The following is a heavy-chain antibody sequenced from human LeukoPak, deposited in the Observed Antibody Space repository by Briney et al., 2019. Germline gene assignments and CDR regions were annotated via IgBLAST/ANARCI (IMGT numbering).Heavy chain of an antibody. J-gene: IGHJ5*02. CDR1: GFTFKLYW. CDR3: VRGGPSTWS. CDR2: INDDGSDT. Sequence: GGSLRLSCAASGFTFKLYWMHWVRQVPGKRPVWVSRINDDGSDTIYADSVRGRFTISRDDAKNTVYLQMNNLRAEDTAVYYCVRGGPSTWSWGQGTWSPSPQ. V-gene: IGHV3-74*01. D-gene: IGHD2-15*01.